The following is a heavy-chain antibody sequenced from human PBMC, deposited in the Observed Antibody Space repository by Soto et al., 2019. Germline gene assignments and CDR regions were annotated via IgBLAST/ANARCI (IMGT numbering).Heavy chain of an antibody. Sequence: PSETLSLTCTVSGGSISSGGYYWSWIRQHPGKGLEWIGYIYYSGSTYYNPSLKSRVTISVDTSKNQFSLKLSSVTAADTAVYYCARCRFLERFLNGFDPWGQGTLVTVSS. V-gene: IGHV4-31*03. CDR3: ARCRFLERFLNGFDP. D-gene: IGHD3-3*01. CDR1: GGSISSGGYY. J-gene: IGHJ5*02. CDR2: IYYSGST.